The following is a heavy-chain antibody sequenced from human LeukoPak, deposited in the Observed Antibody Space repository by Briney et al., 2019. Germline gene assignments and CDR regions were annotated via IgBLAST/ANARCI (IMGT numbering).Heavy chain of an antibody. V-gene: IGHV3-30*02. D-gene: IGHD3-16*02. CDR3: AKDIIV. Sequence: GGSLRLSCVTSGFTFSSSGMHWVRQTPGKGLEWVAFIRYDGSDKYYADSVKGRFTISRDNSKNTLYLQMNSLRAEDTAMYYCAKDIIVWGQGTLVTVSS. CDR1: GFTFSSSG. J-gene: IGHJ4*02. CDR2: IRYDGSDK.